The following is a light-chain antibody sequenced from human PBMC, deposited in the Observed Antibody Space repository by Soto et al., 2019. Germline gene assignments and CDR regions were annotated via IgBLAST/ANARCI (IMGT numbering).Light chain of an antibody. Sequence: EIVLTQSPATLSFSPGERATLSCRASQSVTSNYLAWFQQKPGQAPRLLIYGASNRATGIPDRFSGSGSGIDFTLTISRLEPEDFAVYYCQQYGGLPRTFGQGTKVDIK. V-gene: IGKV3-20*01. J-gene: IGKJ1*01. CDR2: GAS. CDR1: QSVTSNY. CDR3: QQYGGLPRT.